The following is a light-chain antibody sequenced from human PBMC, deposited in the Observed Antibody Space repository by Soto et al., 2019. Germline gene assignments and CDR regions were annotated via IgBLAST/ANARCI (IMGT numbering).Light chain of an antibody. Sequence: QPVLTQSPSASASLGASVKLTCTLSSGHNSYAIAWHQQQPEKGPRYLMKLNSDGSHSKGDGIPDRFSGSSSGAERYLTISSLQSEDEADYYCQTWGAAIRVFGGGTQLTVL. J-gene: IGLJ3*02. CDR3: QTWGAAIRV. CDR2: LNSDGSH. V-gene: IGLV4-69*01. CDR1: SGHNSYA.